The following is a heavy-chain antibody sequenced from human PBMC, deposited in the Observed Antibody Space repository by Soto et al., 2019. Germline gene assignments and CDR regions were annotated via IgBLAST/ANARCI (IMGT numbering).Heavy chain of an antibody. D-gene: IGHD6-19*01. J-gene: IGHJ5*01. Sequence: QLQESGPGLVKPSETLSLTCTVSGASISSYYWSWIRQSPGKGLEWIGYIYKSGSTNYNPSLKSRVTISVDMSKNQFSLRLSSVTAADTAVYYCASGLSSGWLASWGQGTLVTVSS. CDR1: GASISSYY. V-gene: IGHV4-59*01. CDR3: ASGLSSGWLAS. CDR2: IYKSGST.